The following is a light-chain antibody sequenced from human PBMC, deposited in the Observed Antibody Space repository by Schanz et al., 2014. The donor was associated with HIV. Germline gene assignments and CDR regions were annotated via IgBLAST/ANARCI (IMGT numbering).Light chain of an antibody. J-gene: IGKJ4*01. CDR3: QQRSNWPPLT. CDR1: QSVSSNY. V-gene: IGKV3D-20*02. Sequence: DIVMTQSPATLSVSPGERATLSCRASQSVSSNYLAWYQQKPGQAPRLLIYGASSRAAGIPDRFSGTGSGTDFTLTISSLEPEDFAVYYCQQRSNWPPLTFGGGTKVEIK. CDR2: GAS.